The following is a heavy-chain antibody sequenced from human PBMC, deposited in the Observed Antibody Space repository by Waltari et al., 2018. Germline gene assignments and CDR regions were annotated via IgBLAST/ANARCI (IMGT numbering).Heavy chain of an antibody. J-gene: IGHJ4*02. V-gene: IGHV4-30-4*08. Sequence: QVQLQESGPGLVKPSQTLSLTCTVSGGSVTRGQYYWSWLRQPPGKGLEWIGNIYDSGSPSYNPSLKSRVTISVDTSESQLSLKLNSVKAADTAVYYCARGTSGWGRFDYWGQGTLVTVSS. CDR1: GGSVTRGQYY. D-gene: IGHD6-19*01. CDR2: IYDSGSP. CDR3: ARGTSGWGRFDY.